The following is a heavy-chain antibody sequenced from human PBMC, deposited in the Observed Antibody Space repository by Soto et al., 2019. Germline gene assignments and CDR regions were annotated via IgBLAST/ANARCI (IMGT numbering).Heavy chain of an antibody. Sequence: GSLRLSCAASGFTFSDSWMHWVRQVPGTGLVWIARINGDGSRTTYADPVKGRFTISRDNANNTLHLQLSSLRAEDTGVYYCARDPRFLEYNNLAPRSYGMNVWGQGTTVTVS. CDR1: GFTFSDSW. CDR2: INGDGSRT. V-gene: IGHV3-74*01. D-gene: IGHD3-3*01. CDR3: ARDPRFLEYNNLAPRSYGMNV. J-gene: IGHJ6*02.